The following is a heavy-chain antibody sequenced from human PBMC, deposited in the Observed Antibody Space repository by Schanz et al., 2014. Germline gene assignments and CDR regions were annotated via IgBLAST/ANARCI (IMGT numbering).Heavy chain of an antibody. D-gene: IGHD2-8*02. V-gene: IGHV3-48*01. CDR1: GFTFSSYS. CDR2: ISGSSRTI. CDR3: AKSLESCPGGRCSRGYFDY. J-gene: IGHJ4*02. Sequence: VQVVQSGGGLVKPGGSLRLSCAASGFTFSSYSMNWVRQAPGKGLEWVSYISGSSRTIYYADSMKGRFTVSRDNAENALYLQMSSLRAEDTAVYYCAKSLESCPGGRCSRGYFDYWGQGTLXTVSS.